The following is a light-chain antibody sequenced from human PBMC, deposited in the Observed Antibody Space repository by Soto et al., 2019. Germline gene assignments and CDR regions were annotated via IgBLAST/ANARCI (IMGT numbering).Light chain of an antibody. CDR2: GAS. Sequence: EIVMTQSPATLSVSPGARATLSCRASPSVASNLAWYQQRPGQAPRLLIYGASARATGIPARFSGSGSGTEFTLAISSLQSEDFAVYYCQQYYNWPPKTFGQGTKVEIK. CDR1: PSVASN. V-gene: IGKV3-15*01. CDR3: QQYYNWPPKT. J-gene: IGKJ2*01.